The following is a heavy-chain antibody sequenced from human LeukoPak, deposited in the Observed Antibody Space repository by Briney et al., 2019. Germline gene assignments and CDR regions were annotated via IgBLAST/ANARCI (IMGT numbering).Heavy chain of an antibody. CDR3: ARDSDCSGGSCYFDY. D-gene: IGHD2-15*01. V-gene: IGHV4-59*01. CDR1: GGSISSYY. J-gene: IGHJ4*02. CDR2: IYYSGST. Sequence: SETLSLTCTVSGGSISSYYWSWIRQPPGKGLEWIGYIYYSGSTNYNPSLKSRVTISVDTSKNQFSLKLSSATAADTAVYYCARDSDCSGGSCYFDYWGQGTLVTVSS.